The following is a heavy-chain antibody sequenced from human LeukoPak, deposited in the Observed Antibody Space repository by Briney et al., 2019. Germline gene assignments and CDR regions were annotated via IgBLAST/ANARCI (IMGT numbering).Heavy chain of an antibody. CDR3: ARAMHQYSSSPLFDP. V-gene: IGHV1-69*13. J-gene: IGHJ5*02. D-gene: IGHD6-13*01. CDR1: GGTFISYA. CDR2: IIPIFGTA. Sequence: SVKVSCKASGGTFISYAISWVRQAHGQGVEWMGGIIPIFGTANYAQKFQGRVTITADESTSTAYMELSSLRSEDTAVYYCARAMHQYSSSPLFDPWGQGTLVTVSS.